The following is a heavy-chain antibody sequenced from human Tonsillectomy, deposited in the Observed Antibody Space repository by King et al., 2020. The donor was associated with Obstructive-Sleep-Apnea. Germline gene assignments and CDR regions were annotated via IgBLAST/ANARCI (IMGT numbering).Heavy chain of an antibody. D-gene: IGHD6-19*01. CDR2: RNIDGSRT. Sequence: VQLVESGGGLVQPGGSLRLSCAASGFTFSSYWMHWVRQAPGKGLVWVSRRNIDGSRTTYWYSVKGRFTISRDNAKNTPYLQMNSLRDEDTAVYFCTRGGELPVAGAFDIWGQGTMVTVSS. CDR1: GFTFSSYW. V-gene: IGHV3-74*01. CDR3: TRGGELPVAGAFDI. J-gene: IGHJ3*02.